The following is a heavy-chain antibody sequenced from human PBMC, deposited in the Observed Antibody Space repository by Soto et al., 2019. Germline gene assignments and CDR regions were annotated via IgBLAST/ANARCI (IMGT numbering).Heavy chain of an antibody. Sequence: EVQLVESGGGLVQPGGSLRLSCAASGFTFSSYSMNWVRQAPGKGLEWVSYISSSSSTIYYADSVKGRFTISRDKAKNSLYLQMNSLRDEDTAVYYCAREAGTWHLPLNWFDPWGQGTLVTVSS. J-gene: IGHJ5*02. CDR1: GFTFSSYS. CDR3: AREAGTWHLPLNWFDP. CDR2: ISSSSSTI. D-gene: IGHD6-19*01. V-gene: IGHV3-48*02.